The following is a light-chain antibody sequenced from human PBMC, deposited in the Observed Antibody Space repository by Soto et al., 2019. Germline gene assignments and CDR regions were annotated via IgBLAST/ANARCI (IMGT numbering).Light chain of an antibody. CDR1: QGIYSR. CDR3: QQTDDFPLT. J-gene: IGKJ4*01. CDR2: ATS. Sequence: DIQMTQSPSSVSASVGDTVTITCRASQGIYSRLAWYQQKPGKAPDLLIYATSTLQNGVPSRFSGSGFGTDFTLSISSLQPEDSASYFCQQTDDFPLTFGGGTKVEI. V-gene: IGKV1D-12*01.